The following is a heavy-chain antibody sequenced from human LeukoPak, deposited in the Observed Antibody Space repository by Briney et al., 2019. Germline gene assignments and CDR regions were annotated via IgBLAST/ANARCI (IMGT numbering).Heavy chain of an antibody. CDR3: ATGSRTDFDY. J-gene: IGHJ4*02. Sequence: SETLSLTCAVYGGSFSAYYWNWIRQPPGKGLEWIGEINHSGSTNYNPSLKSRVTISVDTSKNQFSLKLSSVTAADTAVYYCATGSRTDFDYWGQGTLVTVSS. CDR2: INHSGST. V-gene: IGHV4-34*01. D-gene: IGHD1-14*01. CDR1: GGSFSAYY.